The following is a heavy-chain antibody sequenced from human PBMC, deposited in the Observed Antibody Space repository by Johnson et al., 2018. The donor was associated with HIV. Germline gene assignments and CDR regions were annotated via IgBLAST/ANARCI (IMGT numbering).Heavy chain of an antibody. CDR3: ATALGYDAFDI. CDR1: GFTFSSYD. J-gene: IGHJ3*02. Sequence: VQLVESGGGLVQPGGSLRLSCAASGFTFSSYDMHWVRQGTGKGLEWVSAIGTAGDTYYPGSVKGRFTISRENAKNSLYLQMNSLRAEDTAVYYCATALGYDAFDIWGQGTMVTVSS. V-gene: IGHV3-13*01. D-gene: IGHD6-13*01. CDR2: IGTAGDT.